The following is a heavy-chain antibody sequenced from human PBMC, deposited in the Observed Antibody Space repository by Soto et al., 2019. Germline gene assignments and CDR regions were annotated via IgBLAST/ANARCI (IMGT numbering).Heavy chain of an antibody. V-gene: IGHV4-30-4*01. CDR2: IYYSGNT. J-gene: IGHJ4*02. CDR3: AREGGESSDGLYYFDS. CDR1: CGSTSSDNY. D-gene: IGHD3-16*01. Sequence: SETLSLTCTVSCGSTSSDNYWSWIRQPPGKGLEWIGHIYYSGNTGYNPSLKSRLAISIDTSKNQFSLKLSSVTAADTAVYFCAREGGESSDGLYYFDSWGQGSLVTVSS.